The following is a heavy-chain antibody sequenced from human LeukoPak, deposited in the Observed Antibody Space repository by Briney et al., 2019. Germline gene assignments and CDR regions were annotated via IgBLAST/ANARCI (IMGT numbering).Heavy chain of an antibody. D-gene: IGHD5-12*01. CDR1: GFTFSSYS. Sequence: PGGSLRLSCAASGFTFSSYSMNWVRQAPGKGLEWVSYISISSSTIYYADSVKGRFTISRDNAKNSLCLQMNSLRDEDTAVYYCAREPDSGYDLDYWGQGTLVTVSS. CDR2: ISISSSTI. V-gene: IGHV3-48*02. J-gene: IGHJ4*01. CDR3: AREPDSGYDLDY.